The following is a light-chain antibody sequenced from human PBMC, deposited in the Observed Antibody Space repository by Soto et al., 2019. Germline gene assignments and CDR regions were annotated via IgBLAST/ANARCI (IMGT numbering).Light chain of an antibody. V-gene: IGLV2-23*01. CDR1: SSDVGSYNL. CDR2: EGS. J-gene: IGLJ2*01. Sequence: QSVLTQPASVSGSHGQSITISCTGTSSDVGSYNLVSWYQQHPGKAPKLMIYEGSKRPSGVSNRFSGSKSGNTASLTISGLQAEDEADYYCCSYAGSSTVFGGGTKVTVL. CDR3: CSYAGSSTV.